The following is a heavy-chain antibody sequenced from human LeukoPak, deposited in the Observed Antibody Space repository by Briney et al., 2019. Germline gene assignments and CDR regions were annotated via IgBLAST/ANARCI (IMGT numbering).Heavy chain of an antibody. V-gene: IGHV7-4-1*02. D-gene: IGHD3-10*01. Sequence: ASVKVSCKASGYTFTSYAMNWVRQAPGQGPEWMGWINTNTGNPTYAQGFTGRFVFSLDTSVSTAYLQISSLKAEDTAVYYCARERVMVRGINPYKNWFDPWGQGTLVTVSS. CDR2: INTNTGNP. CDR3: ARERVMVRGINPYKNWFDP. CDR1: GYTFTSYA. J-gene: IGHJ5*02.